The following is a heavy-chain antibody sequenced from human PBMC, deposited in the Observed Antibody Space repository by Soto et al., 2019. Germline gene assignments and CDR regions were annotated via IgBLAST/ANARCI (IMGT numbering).Heavy chain of an antibody. CDR1: GGSISSGDYY. CDR2: IYYSGST. V-gene: IGHV4-30-4*01. CDR3: AREGATYSSSSHY. J-gene: IGHJ4*02. D-gene: IGHD6-6*01. Sequence: PSETLSLTCTVSGGSISSGDYYWSWIRQPPGKGLEWIGYIYYSGSTYYNPSLKSRVTISVGTSKNQFSLKLSSVTAADTAVYYCAREGATYSSSSHYWGQGTLVTVSS.